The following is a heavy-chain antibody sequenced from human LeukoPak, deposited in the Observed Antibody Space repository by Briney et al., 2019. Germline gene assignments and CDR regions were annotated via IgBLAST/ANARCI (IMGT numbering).Heavy chain of an antibody. CDR2: ISWNSGSI. CDR3: AKGDSSAPWGWFDP. D-gene: IGHD3-22*01. V-gene: IGHV3-9*01. J-gene: IGHJ5*02. CDR1: GFTFDDYA. Sequence: GRSLRLSCAASGFTFDDYAMHWVRQAAGKGLEWVSGISWNSGSIGYADSAKGRFTISRDNAKNSLYLQMNSLRAEDTALYYCAKGDSSAPWGWFDPWGQGTLVTVSS.